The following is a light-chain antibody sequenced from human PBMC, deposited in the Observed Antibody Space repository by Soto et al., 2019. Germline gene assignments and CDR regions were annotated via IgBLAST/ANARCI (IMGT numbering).Light chain of an antibody. CDR1: SGHSSYI. CDR2: LEGSGSY. J-gene: IGLJ3*02. V-gene: IGLV4-60*02. CDR3: ETWDFNTRV. Sequence: QLVLTQSFSASASLGSSVKLTCTLSSGHSSYIIAWHQQQPGKAPRYLMKLEGSGSYNKGSGLPDRFSGSTSGADRYLTISNLQFEDEADYYCETWDFNTRVFGGGTKLTVL.